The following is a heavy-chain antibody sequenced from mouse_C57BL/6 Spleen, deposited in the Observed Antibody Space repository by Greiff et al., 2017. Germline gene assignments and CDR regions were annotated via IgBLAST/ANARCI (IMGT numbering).Heavy chain of an antibody. V-gene: IGHV1-26*01. Sequence: VQLQQSGPELVKPGASVKISCKASGYTFTDYYLNWVKQSHGKSLEWIGDINPNNGGTSYNQEFKGKATLTVDKSSSTAYMELRSLTSEDSAVYYCARNSHYYGSSFDYWGQGTTLAVSS. CDR3: ARNSHYYGSSFDY. CDR1: GYTFTDYY. CDR2: INPNNGGT. J-gene: IGHJ2*01. D-gene: IGHD1-1*01.